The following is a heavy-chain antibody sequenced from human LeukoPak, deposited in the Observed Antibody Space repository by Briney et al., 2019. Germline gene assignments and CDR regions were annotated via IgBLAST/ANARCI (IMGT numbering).Heavy chain of an antibody. CDR3: TREITIFGVGLADY. J-gene: IGHJ4*02. CDR2: IRSRRHSGTT. V-gene: IGHV3-49*04. D-gene: IGHD3-3*01. Sequence: GRSLRLSCSSSGFTFGDYGVTWVRQAPGKGLEWVSFIRSRRHSGTTEYAASVRGRFTISRDDSKSIAYLQMNSLKTEDTAVYYCTREITIFGVGLADYWGQGTLVTVSS. CDR1: GFTFGDYG.